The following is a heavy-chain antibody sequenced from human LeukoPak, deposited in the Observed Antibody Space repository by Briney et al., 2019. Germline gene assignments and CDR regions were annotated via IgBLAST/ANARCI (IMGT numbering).Heavy chain of an antibody. Sequence: ETLSLTCTVSGGSISSSNYYWGWIRQPPGKGLEWVSIISGSGTNTYYADSVKGRFTISRDNSKNTLYLQMISLKIEDTAVYYCVTEGYIYGYHSLDTWGRGTTVTVSS. V-gene: IGHV3-23*01. J-gene: IGHJ3*02. CDR3: VTEGYIYGYHSLDT. CDR2: ISGSGTNT. D-gene: IGHD5-18*01. CDR1: GGSISSSNYY.